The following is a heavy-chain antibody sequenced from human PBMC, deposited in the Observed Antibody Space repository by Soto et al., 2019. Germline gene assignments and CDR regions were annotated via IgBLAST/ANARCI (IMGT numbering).Heavy chain of an antibody. CDR3: TRGKSRAVAEGY. D-gene: IGHD6-19*01. CDR1: GYTFATYG. CDR2: ISAINGAT. V-gene: IGHV1-18*01. J-gene: IGHJ4*02. Sequence: QVQLVQSGGEVRKPGASVKVSCKASGYTFATYGVSWVRQAPGQGLEWVGWISAINGATSSEQKFQDRVIMTTDTPTSTAFMELRSLRSDDTAIYYCTRGKSRAVAEGYWGQGTRVTVSS.